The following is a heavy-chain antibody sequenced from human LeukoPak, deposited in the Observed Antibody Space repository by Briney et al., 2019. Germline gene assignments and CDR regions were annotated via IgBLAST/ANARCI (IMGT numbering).Heavy chain of an antibody. CDR2: IYSGGST. Sequence: ETLSLTCTVSGGSISSYYMSWVRQAPGKGLEWVSVIYSGGSTYYADSVKGRFTISRDNSKNTLYLQMNSLRAEDAAVYYCTRDRIDYGDYVDYWGQGTLVTVSS. V-gene: IGHV3-66*01. CDR1: GGSISSYY. CDR3: TRDRIDYGDYVDY. D-gene: IGHD4-17*01. J-gene: IGHJ4*02.